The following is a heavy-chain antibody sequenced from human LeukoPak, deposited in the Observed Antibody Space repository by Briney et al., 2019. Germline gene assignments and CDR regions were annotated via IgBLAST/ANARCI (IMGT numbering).Heavy chain of an antibody. J-gene: IGHJ6*02. CDR2: ISYDVSNK. V-gene: IGHV3-30*04. CDR3: ARDHFIVVVPAAMSPSDYYGMDV. Sequence: GGSLRLSYAASGFTFSSYAMHWVRQAPGKGLEWVAAISYDVSNKYYADSLKGRFTISRDNSKNTLYLQMNSLRAEDTAVYYCARDHFIVVVPAAMSPSDYYGMDVWGQGTTVTVSS. CDR1: GFTFSSYA. D-gene: IGHD2-2*01.